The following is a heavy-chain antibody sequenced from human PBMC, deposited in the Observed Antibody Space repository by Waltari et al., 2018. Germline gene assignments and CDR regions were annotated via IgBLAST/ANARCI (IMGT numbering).Heavy chain of an antibody. Sequence: QVQLQESGPGLVKPSETLSLTCTVSGGSIRSYYWSWLRQPPGKGLEWIGYIYYSGSTNYNPSLKSRVTISVDTSKNQFSLKLSSVTAADTAVYYCAHSTGDSRKIDYWGQGTLVTVSS. J-gene: IGHJ4*02. V-gene: IGHV4-59*01. D-gene: IGHD7-27*01. CDR2: IYYSGST. CDR1: GGSIRSYY. CDR3: AHSTGDSRKIDY.